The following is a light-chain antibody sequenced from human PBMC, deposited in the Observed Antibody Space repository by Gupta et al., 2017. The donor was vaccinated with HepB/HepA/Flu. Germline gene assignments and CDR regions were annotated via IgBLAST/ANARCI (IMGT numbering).Light chain of an antibody. J-gene: IGLJ2*01. CDR2: QDS. V-gene: IGLV3-1*01. Sequence: SYELTQPPSVSVSPGQTASITCAGDKLGDKYACWYQQKPGQSPVLVIYQDSKRPSGFPERFSGSSSGNTATLTISGTQAMDEADYYCQAWDSSTARVVFGGGTKLTVL. CDR1: KLGDKY. CDR3: QAWDSSTARVV.